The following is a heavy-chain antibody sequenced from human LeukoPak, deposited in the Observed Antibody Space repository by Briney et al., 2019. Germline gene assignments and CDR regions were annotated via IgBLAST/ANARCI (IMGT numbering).Heavy chain of an antibody. CDR2: ISWNSGSI. CDR3: AKAATNWGSFDY. J-gene: IGHJ4*02. CDR1: GFTFSSYA. Sequence: PGGSLRLSCAASGFTFSSYAMSWVRQAPGKGLEWVSGISWNSGSIGYADSVKGRFTISRDNAKNSLYLQMNSLRAEDTALYYCAKAATNWGSFDYWGQGTLVTVSS. V-gene: IGHV3-9*01. D-gene: IGHD7-27*01.